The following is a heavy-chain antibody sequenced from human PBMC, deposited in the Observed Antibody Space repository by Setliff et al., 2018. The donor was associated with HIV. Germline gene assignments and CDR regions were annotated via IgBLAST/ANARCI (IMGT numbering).Heavy chain of an antibody. CDR2: IYSSGRT. Sequence: SETLSLTCTVSNGSISGYYWSWIRQSPGKGLEWIGYIYSSGRTNYQPSLRSRVTMSIDTSNNQFSLKLTSLTAADTAVYYCASLDGSENPYIYYYMDVWGEGTAVTVSS. CDR3: ASLDGSENPYIYYYMDV. CDR1: NGSISGYY. D-gene: IGHD3-10*01. V-gene: IGHV4-4*09. J-gene: IGHJ6*03.